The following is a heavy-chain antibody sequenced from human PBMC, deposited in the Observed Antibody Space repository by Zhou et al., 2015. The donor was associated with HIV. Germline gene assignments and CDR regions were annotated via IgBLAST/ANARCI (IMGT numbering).Heavy chain of an antibody. V-gene: IGHV1-69*02. Sequence: QVQLVQSGAEVKKPGSSVKVSCKASGGTFSSYTISWVRQAPGQGLEWMGRIIPILGIANYAQKFQGRVTITADKSTSTAYMELSSLRSEDTAVYYCARETGHLGEFDPWGQGTLVTVSS. CDR1: GGTFSSYT. CDR2: IIPILGIA. J-gene: IGHJ5*02. CDR3: ARETGHLGEFDP. D-gene: IGHD1-26*01.